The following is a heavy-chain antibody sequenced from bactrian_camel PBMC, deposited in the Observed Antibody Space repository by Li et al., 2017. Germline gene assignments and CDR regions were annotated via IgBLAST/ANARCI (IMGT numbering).Heavy chain of an antibody. D-gene: IGHD3*01. CDR3: AADWSPFFTSVWPSCMSAVQAAGDKDSDYNY. CDR1: GGSSSNYC. V-gene: IGHV3S53*01. J-gene: IGHJ4*01. CDR2: IDGDGDA. Sequence: HVQLVESGGGSVQAGGSLTLSCAASGGSSSNYCMAWFRQIPGQERGGVASIDGDGDATYADSVKGRFTISKDNAKNTLYLQMTSLKPEDSAMYYCAADWSPFFTSVWPSCMSAVQAAGDKDSDYNYRGQGTQVTVS.